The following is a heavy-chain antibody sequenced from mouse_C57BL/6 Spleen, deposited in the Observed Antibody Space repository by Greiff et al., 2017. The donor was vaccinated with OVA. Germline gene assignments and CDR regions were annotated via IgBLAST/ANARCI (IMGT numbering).Heavy chain of an antibody. V-gene: IGHV1-69*01. CDR2: IDPSDSYT. J-gene: IGHJ4*01. CDR3: ARSRITTVVATDYAMDY. Sequence: VQLQQPGAELVMPGASVKLSCKASGYTFTSYWMHWVKQRPGQGLEWIGEIDPSDSYTNYNQKFKGKSTLTVDKSSSTAYMQLSSLTSEDSAVYYCARSRITTVVATDYAMDYWGQGTSVTVSS. CDR1: GYTFTSYW. D-gene: IGHD1-1*01.